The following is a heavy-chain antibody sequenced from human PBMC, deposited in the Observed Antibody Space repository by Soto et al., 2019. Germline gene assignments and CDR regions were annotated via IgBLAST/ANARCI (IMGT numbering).Heavy chain of an antibody. V-gene: IGHV4-39*01. D-gene: IGHD6-19*01. CDR2: IYYSAST. J-gene: IGHJ5*02. Sequence: PSETLSLTCSVSGGSINSSSYFWGWVRQPPGKGLEWIGSIYYSASTYYNPSLRSRVTISVETSKNQFSLKLSSVTAADTAVFYCARHYSSGSRNWFDPWGQGTLVTVSS. CDR1: GGSINSSSYF. CDR3: ARHYSSGSRNWFDP.